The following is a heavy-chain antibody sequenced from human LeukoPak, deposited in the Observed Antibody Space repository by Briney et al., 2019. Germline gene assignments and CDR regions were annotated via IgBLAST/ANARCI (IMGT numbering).Heavy chain of an antibody. CDR2: ISYDGSNK. V-gene: IGHV3-30-3*01. J-gene: IGHJ4*02. D-gene: IGHD3-22*01. Sequence: GGSLRLSCAASGFTFSSYAMHWVRQAPGKGLEWVAVISYDGSNKYYADSVKGRFTISRDNSKNTLYLQMNSLRAEDTAVYYCARAYYDSSGYRGLLDYWGQGTLVTVSS. CDR1: GFTFSSYA. CDR3: ARAYYDSSGYRGLLDY.